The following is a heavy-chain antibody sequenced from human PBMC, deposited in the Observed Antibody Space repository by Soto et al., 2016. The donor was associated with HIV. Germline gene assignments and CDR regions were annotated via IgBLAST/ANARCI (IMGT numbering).Heavy chain of an antibody. CDR2: INPYSGVT. J-gene: IGHJ6*02. D-gene: IGHD6-13*01. Sequence: QVQLVQSGAEVKKPGASVEVSCKASGDTFTGYYIHWVRQAPGQGLEWMGWINPYSGVTNYAQKFQGRVTMTRDTSITTAYIELTSLTSDDTAVYYCARQLAEGGIPVNGMDVWGQGTTVTVSS. CDR1: GDTFTGYY. V-gene: IGHV1-2*02. CDR3: ARQLAEGGIPVNGMDV.